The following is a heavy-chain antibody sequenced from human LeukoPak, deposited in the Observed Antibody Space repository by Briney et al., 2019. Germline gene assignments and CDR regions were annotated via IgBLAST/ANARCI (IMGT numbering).Heavy chain of an antibody. V-gene: IGHV3-23*01. CDR1: GFTFSSYA. CDR3: AKDTSTTVTTLVDY. Sequence: PGRSLRLSCAASGFTFSSYAMSWVRQAPGKGLEWVSAISGSGGSTYYADSVKGRFTISRDNSKNTLYLQMNSLRAEDTAVYYCAKDTSTTVTTLVDYWGQGTLVTVSS. CDR2: ISGSGGST. D-gene: IGHD4-17*01. J-gene: IGHJ4*02.